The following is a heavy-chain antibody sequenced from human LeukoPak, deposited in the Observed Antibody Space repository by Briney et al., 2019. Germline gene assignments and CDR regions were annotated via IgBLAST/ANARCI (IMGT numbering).Heavy chain of an antibody. V-gene: IGHV3-7*01. Sequence: GGSLRLSCAASGFTFSNYWMSWVRQAPGKGLEWAANIKPDGSEKYYVDSVKGRFTISRDNAKNSLYLQMNSLRAEDTAVYYCASPRTWAFDYWGQGSLVTVSS. D-gene: IGHD1-26*01. CDR3: ASPRTWAFDY. J-gene: IGHJ4*02. CDR2: IKPDGSEK. CDR1: GFTFSNYW.